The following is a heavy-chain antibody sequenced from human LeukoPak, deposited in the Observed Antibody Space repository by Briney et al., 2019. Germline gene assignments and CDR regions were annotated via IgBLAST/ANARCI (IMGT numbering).Heavy chain of an antibody. V-gene: IGHV3-23*01. CDR1: GFTFSSYA. Sequence: RGSLRLSCAASGFTFSSYAMSWVRQAPGKGLEWVSAISGSGGSTYYADSVKGRFTISRDNSKNTLYLQMNSLRAEDTAVYYCAKDLRGDLRYFDWLFSAFDIWGQGTMVTVSS. CDR2: ISGSGGST. D-gene: IGHD3-9*01. CDR3: AKDLRGDLRYFDWLFSAFDI. J-gene: IGHJ3*02.